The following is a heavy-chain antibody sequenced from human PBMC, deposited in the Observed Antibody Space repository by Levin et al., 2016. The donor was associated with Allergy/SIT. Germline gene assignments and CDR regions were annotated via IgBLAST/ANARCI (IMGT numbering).Heavy chain of an antibody. Sequence: WVRQAPGQGLEWMGWINPNSGGTNYAQKFQGRVTMTRDTSISTAYMELSRLRSDDTAVYYCARANVLLWFGEYSHDAFDIWGQGTMVTVSS. V-gene: IGHV1-2*02. J-gene: IGHJ3*02. CDR2: INPNSGGT. D-gene: IGHD3-10*01. CDR3: ARANVLLWFGEYSHDAFDI.